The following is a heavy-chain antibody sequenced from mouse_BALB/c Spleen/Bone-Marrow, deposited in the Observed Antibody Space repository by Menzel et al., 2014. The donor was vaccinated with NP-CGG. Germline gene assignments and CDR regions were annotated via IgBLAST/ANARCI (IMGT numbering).Heavy chain of an antibody. CDR1: GYTFTSYW. CDR3: ARGNPLYAMDY. Sequence: VQGVESGAELAKPGASVKMSCKASGYTFTSYWMHWVKQRPGQGLEWIGYINPSTGCTDYNQKFNDKATLTADKSSSTAYMQLSSLTSKDSAVYYCARGNPLYAMDYWGQGTSVTVSS. D-gene: IGHD2-1*01. V-gene: IGHV1-7*01. J-gene: IGHJ4*01. CDR2: INPSTGCT.